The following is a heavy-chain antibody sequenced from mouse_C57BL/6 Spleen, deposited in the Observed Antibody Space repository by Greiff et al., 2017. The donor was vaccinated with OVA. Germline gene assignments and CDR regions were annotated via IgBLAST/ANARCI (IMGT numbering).Heavy chain of an antibody. V-gene: IGHV10-1*01. J-gene: IGHJ4*01. Sequence: EVQRVESGGGLVQPKGSLKLSCAASGFSFNTYAMTWVRQAPGKGLEWVARIRSKSNNYATYYADSVKDRFTISRDDSESMLYLQMNNLKTEDTDMYYCVRHGPDSSGYWGYAMDYWGRGTSVTVSS. CDR3: VRHGPDSSGYWGYAMDY. D-gene: IGHD3-2*02. CDR1: GFSFNTYA. CDR2: IRSKSNNYAT.